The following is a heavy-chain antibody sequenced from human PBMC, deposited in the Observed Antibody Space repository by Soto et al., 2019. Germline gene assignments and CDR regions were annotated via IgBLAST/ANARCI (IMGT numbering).Heavy chain of an antibody. CDR2: ISYDGSNK. CDR3: GRCSSTSCHLGSDY. CDR1: GFTFSSYS. Sequence: AGSLGLSRAGAGFTFSSYSLELVPQGPGKGLEWVALISYDGSNKYYADSVKGRFTISRDSSKNTLYLQMNSLRAADTAVYYCGRCSSTSCHLGSDYWGQGTLVTVSS. J-gene: IGHJ4*02. V-gene: IGHV3-30-3*01. D-gene: IGHD2-2*01.